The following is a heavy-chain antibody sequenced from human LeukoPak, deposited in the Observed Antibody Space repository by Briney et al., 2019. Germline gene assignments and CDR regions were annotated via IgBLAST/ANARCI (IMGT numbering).Heavy chain of an antibody. Sequence: ASVKVSCKASGYTFTGYYVHWVRQAPGQGLEWMGWINPNSGGTNYAQKFQGRVTMTRDTSISTAYMELSRLRSDDTAVYYCARDSVGDSSSWYGAWGQGTLVTVSS. V-gene: IGHV1-2*02. J-gene: IGHJ5*02. CDR1: GYTFTGYY. CDR2: INPNSGGT. D-gene: IGHD6-13*01. CDR3: ARDSVGDSSSWYGA.